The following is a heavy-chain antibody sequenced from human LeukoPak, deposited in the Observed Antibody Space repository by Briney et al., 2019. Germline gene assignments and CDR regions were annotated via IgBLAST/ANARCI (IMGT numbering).Heavy chain of an antibody. V-gene: IGHV5-51*01. J-gene: IGHJ5*02. CDR3: ARFDATTYSWSDP. Sequence: GESLKISCKGSGYRFTTYWIGWVRQMPGKGLEWMGIIYPGDSDTRYSPSFQGQVIISADQSISTAYLQWGSLKASDSDMYYCARFDATTYSWSDPWGQGTLVTVSS. D-gene: IGHD1-7*01. CDR1: GYRFTTYW. CDR2: IYPGDSDT.